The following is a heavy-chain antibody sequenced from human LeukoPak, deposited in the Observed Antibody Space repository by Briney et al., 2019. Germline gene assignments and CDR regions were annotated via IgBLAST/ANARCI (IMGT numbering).Heavy chain of an antibody. V-gene: IGHV6-1*01. J-gene: IGHJ4*02. CDR2: TYYRSKWYN. Sequence: SQTLSLTCAISGDSVSSNTASWDWIRQSPSRGLEWLGRTYYRSKWYNNYAVSVKSRISINPDTSKNQFSLQLKSVTPEDTAVYYCAREQTGDQNFDYWGQGTLVTVSS. CDR3: AREQTGDQNFDY. CDR1: GDSVSSNTAS. D-gene: IGHD7-27*01.